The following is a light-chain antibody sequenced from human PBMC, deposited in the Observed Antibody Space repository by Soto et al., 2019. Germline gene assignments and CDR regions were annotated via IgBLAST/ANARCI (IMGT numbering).Light chain of an antibody. CDR3: QQYGSSPTT. CDR1: QSVSSSY. Sequence: EIVLTQSPGTLSLSPGERATLSCRASQSVSSSYLAWYQQKPGQAPRLLIYGASSRATGNPDRFSGSGSGTDFTLTISRLEPEDFAVYYCQQYGSSPTTFGQGTKV. CDR2: GAS. J-gene: IGKJ1*01. V-gene: IGKV3-20*01.